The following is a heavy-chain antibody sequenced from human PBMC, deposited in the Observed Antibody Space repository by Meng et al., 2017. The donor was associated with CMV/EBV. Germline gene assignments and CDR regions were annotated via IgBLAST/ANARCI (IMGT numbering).Heavy chain of an antibody. CDR2: ISSSSSYI. V-gene: IGHV3-21*01. J-gene: IGHJ1*01. CDR1: GFTVSSNY. D-gene: IGHD6-13*01. CDR3: ARDVSSSWYVEYFQH. Sequence: GESLKISCAASGFTVSSNYMSWVRQAPGKGLEWVSSISSSSSYIYYADSVKGRFTISRDNAKNSLYLQMNSLRAEDTAVYYCARDVSSSWYVEYFQHWGQGTLVTVSS.